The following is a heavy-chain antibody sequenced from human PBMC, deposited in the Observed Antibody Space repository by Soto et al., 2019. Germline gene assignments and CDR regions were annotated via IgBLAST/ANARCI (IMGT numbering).Heavy chain of an antibody. Sequence: QVQLVHSGADVKKPGASMKVSCKASGYTFSSYAMHWVRQAPGQRLEWMGWINAGNGNTKYSQKFQGRVTITGDTSASTAYMELSSLRSEDTAVCYCARGSVVGFDPWGQGTLVTVSS. D-gene: IGHD2-15*01. CDR3: ARGSVVGFDP. V-gene: IGHV1-3*01. J-gene: IGHJ5*02. CDR1: GYTFSSYA. CDR2: INAGNGNT.